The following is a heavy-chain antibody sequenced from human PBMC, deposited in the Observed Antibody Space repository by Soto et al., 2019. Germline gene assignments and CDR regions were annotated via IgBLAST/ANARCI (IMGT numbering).Heavy chain of an antibody. CDR2: ISYDGSNK. D-gene: IGHD6-25*01. CDR3: AKDRLANPPYYYYYYGLDV. CDR1: GFTFSSYG. J-gene: IGHJ6*02. Sequence: VQLVESGGGVVQPGRSLRLSCAASGFTFSSYGMHWVRQAPGKGLEWVAIISYDGSNKYYAESVKGRFTISRDKSKNTLYLQMNSLRAADTAVYYCAKDRLANPPYYYYYYGLDVWGQGTTVTVSS. V-gene: IGHV3-30*18.